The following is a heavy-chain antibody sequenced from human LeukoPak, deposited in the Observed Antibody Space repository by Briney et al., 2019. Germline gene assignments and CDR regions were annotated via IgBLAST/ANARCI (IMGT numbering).Heavy chain of an antibody. CDR2: INHSGST. CDR3: ARRSWYYDFWSGYYSDDAFDI. J-gene: IGHJ3*02. Sequence: PSETLSLTCAVYGGSFSGYYCSWIRQPPGKGLEWIGEINHSGSTNYNPTLKSRVTISVDTSKNQFSLKLSSVTAADTAVYYCARRSWYYDFWSGYYSDDAFDIWGQGTMVTVSS. D-gene: IGHD3-3*01. CDR1: GGSFSGYY. V-gene: IGHV4-34*01.